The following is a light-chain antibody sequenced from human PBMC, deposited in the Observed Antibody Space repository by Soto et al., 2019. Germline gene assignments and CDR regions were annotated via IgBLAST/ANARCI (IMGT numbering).Light chain of an antibody. Sequence: EIVLTQSPGTLSLSPGERATLSCRASQSVSSSYLAWYQQKPGQAPRLLIYGASSRATVIPDRFSGSGSGTDFTLTISRLEPEDFEVYYCQQYGSSPRTFGQGTKVEIK. V-gene: IGKV3-20*01. CDR1: QSVSSSY. CDR3: QQYGSSPRT. J-gene: IGKJ1*01. CDR2: GAS.